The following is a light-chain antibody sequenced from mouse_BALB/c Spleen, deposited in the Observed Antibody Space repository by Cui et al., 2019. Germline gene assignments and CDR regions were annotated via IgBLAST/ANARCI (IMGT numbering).Light chain of an antibody. CDR2: GGN. CDR3: LQSYNMPFT. V-gene: IGKV17-127*01. CDR1: TDIDDD. J-gene: IGKJ4*01. Sequence: ETPVPQSPASRSVATGSKVTIRCITSTDIDDDMDWYQQKPGESPKLLIYGGNTLRSGVPARFSSSGYGTDFVFTIENMLAEDVADYYRLQSYNMPFTFGSGTKLEIK.